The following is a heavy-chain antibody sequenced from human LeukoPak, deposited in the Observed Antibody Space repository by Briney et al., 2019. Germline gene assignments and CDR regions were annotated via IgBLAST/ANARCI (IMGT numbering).Heavy chain of an antibody. Sequence: SETLSLTCTVSGGSISSYYWSWIRQPPGKGLEWIGYIYYSGSTNYNPSLKRRVTISVDTSKNQFSLKLSSVTAADTAVYYCARGVLWFGELLYLGGDENDAFDIWGQGTMVTVSS. CDR1: GGSISSYY. D-gene: IGHD3-10*01. CDR2: IYYSGST. CDR3: ARGVLWFGELLYLGGDENDAFDI. J-gene: IGHJ3*02. V-gene: IGHV4-59*01.